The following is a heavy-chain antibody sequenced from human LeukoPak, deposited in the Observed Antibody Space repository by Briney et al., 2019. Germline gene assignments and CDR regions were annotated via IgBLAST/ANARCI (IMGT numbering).Heavy chain of an antibody. D-gene: IGHD6-25*01. CDR3: ARPTSFTASGYDY. J-gene: IGHJ4*02. Sequence: GASVKAYSKPSSYTFSDYHIIRVRQATGQGLEWMGWINPNSGDRGYAQKFQGRVTITRDTSITTAYMDLSSLRSEDTAVYFCARPTSFTASGYDYWGQGTLVTVSS. CDR2: INPNSGDR. CDR1: SYTFSDYH. V-gene: IGHV1-8*03.